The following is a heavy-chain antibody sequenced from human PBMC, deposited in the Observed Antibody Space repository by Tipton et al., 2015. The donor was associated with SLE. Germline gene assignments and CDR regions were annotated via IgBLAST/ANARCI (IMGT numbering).Heavy chain of an antibody. J-gene: IGHJ4*02. CDR1: GFTFSSYG. V-gene: IGHV3-33*08. Sequence: SLRLSCAASGFTFSSYGMHWVRQAPGTGLEWVAVIWYDGSNKYYADSVKGRFTISRDNSKNTLYLQMNSLRAEDTAVYYCARGRGGEQWLVDYWGQGTLVTVSS. CDR3: ARGRGGEQWLVDY. CDR2: IWYDGSNK. D-gene: IGHD6-19*01.